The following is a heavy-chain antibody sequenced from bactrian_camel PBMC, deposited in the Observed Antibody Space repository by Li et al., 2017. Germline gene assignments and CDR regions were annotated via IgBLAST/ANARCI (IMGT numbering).Heavy chain of an antibody. D-gene: IGHD6*01. CDR1: GEYQDNPYSTYC. CDR2: LGSDDSI. Sequence: HVQLVESGGGSVQSGGSLRLSCAASGEYQDNPYSTYCLAWFRQAPGKEREGIAALGSDDSITYTDSTKGRFTISRDDAKNALYLQLNSLKTEDTAMYYCAREDPGAGRADWGQGTQVTVS. V-gene: IGHV3S53*01. CDR3: AREDPGAGRAD. J-gene: IGHJ4*01.